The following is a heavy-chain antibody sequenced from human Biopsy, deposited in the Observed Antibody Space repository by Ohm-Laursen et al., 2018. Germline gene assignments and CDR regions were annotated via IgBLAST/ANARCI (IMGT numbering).Heavy chain of an antibody. Sequence: TLSCTCAAAGGSVGDAYWTWSRQTPGKGLEWIGEINHSGSTKYNPSFESRVTISVDTSKNQFSLNLFSVTAADAARYFCARGEYYAYWSGARKLNYFDYWGQGTLVIVSS. CDR3: ARGEYYAYWSGARKLNYFDY. V-gene: IGHV4-34*01. J-gene: IGHJ4*02. D-gene: IGHD3-3*01. CDR1: GGSVGDAY. CDR2: INHSGST.